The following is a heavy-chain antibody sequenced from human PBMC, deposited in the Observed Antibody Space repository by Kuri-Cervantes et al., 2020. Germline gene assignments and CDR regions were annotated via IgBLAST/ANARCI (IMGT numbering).Heavy chain of an antibody. D-gene: IGHD6-25*01. CDR1: GYTFTGYY. CDR3: ALIGSSDGYYFDY. Sequence: ASVKVSCKASGYTFTGYYMHWVRQAPGQGLEWMGWINPNRGGTNYAQKFQGWVTMTRDTSISTAYMELSRLRSEDTAVYYCALIGSSDGYYFDYWGQGTLVTVSS. V-gene: IGHV1-2*04. CDR2: INPNRGGT. J-gene: IGHJ4*02.